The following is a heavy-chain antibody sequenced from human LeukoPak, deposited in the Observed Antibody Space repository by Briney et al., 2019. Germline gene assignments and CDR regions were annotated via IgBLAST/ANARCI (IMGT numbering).Heavy chain of an antibody. CDR3: AKVSPYGGAPC. Sequence: GGSLRLSCAASGFTFRIYAMSWVRQAPGKGLEWVSAISGSGGSAYYADSVKGRFTISRDNSKSTLYLQTSSLRAEDTAVYYCAKVSPYGGAPCWGQGTLLTVSS. CDR2: ISGSGGSA. CDR1: GFTFRIYA. D-gene: IGHD4-17*01. V-gene: IGHV3-23*01. J-gene: IGHJ4*02.